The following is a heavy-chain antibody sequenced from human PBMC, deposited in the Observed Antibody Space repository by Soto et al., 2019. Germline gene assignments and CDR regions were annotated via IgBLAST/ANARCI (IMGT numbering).Heavy chain of an antibody. Sequence: QVQLVKSGGGVVQPGRSLRLSCAASGFIFSNYVMYWVRHAPGKGLEWVAFMSYGGTTKYYADSVKGRFTISRDNSKNTLYLQMNNLRPEDTGVYYCAREVLWSRYFDYWGQGTLVTVSS. V-gene: IGHV3-30-3*01. J-gene: IGHJ4*02. D-gene: IGHD2-21*01. CDR3: AREVLWSRYFDY. CDR1: GFIFSNYV. CDR2: MSYGGTTK.